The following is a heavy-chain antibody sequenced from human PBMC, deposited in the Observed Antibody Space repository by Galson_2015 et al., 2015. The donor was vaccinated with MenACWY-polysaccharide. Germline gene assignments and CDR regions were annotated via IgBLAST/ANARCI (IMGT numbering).Heavy chain of an antibody. D-gene: IGHD1-26*01. CDR3: VRLLGGVSFDS. J-gene: IGHJ4*02. CDR1: GFSVTATGVG. V-gene: IGHV2-5*02. Sequence: PALVKPTQTLSLTCTFSGFSVTATGVGVGWIRQPLGKAPEWLAHIYWDGDKRFSPSLGARLTITKDTSRDQVVLTMTDMDPVDTATYYCVRLLGGVSFDSWGQGTL. CDR2: IYWDGDK.